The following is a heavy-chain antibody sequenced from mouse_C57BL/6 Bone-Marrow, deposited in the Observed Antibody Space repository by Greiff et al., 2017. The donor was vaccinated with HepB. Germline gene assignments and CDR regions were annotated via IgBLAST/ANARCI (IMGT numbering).Heavy chain of an antibody. D-gene: IGHD2-1*01. Sequence: VKVVESGAELAKPGASVKLSCKASGYTFTSYWMHWVKQRPGQGLEWIGYINPSSGYTKYNQKFKDKATLTAAKSSSTAYMQLSSLTYEDSAVYYWVYYGNYEAWFAYWGQGTLVTVSA. CDR1: GYTFTSYW. CDR2: INPSSGYT. V-gene: IGHV1-7*01. CDR3: VYYGNYEAWFAY. J-gene: IGHJ3*01.